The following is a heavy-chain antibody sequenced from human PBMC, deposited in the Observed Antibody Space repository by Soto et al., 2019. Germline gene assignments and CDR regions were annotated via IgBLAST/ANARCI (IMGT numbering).Heavy chain of an antibody. D-gene: IGHD1-7*01. J-gene: IGHJ1*01. CDR3: ARETGENWTYEAH. V-gene: IGHV4-4*07. Sequence: KPSETLSLTCMVSVAYISDFSWSWIRQPAGKGLEWIGRITINGNTQKNPSFKSRVTMSIDTSRNHFSLNLQSATAADTALYYCARETGENWTYEAHWGPGTLVTVSS. CDR2: ITINGNT. CDR1: VAYISDFS.